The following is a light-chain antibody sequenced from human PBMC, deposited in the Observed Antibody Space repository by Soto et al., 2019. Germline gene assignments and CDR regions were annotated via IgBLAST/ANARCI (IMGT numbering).Light chain of an antibody. Sequence: EVGLAQSPATLSLSPGEKATVTGMASQSLSSYFAWYQQKPGQAPTLLIYDASSSATGIPARFSGSGSGTDFPLTITCLEPEDFAVYYCQHRSNWPPTFGQGTKVDI. CDR2: DAS. J-gene: IGKJ1*01. CDR1: QSLSSY. CDR3: QHRSNWPPT. V-gene: IGKV3-11*01.